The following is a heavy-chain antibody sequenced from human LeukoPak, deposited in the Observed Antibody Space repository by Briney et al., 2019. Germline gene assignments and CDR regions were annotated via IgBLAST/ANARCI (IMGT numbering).Heavy chain of an antibody. D-gene: IGHD1-14*01. J-gene: IGHJ4*02. V-gene: IGHV3-53*01. CDR3: ARGVEPLAANTLAY. CDR2: LYSDGNT. CDR1: GFTVITND. Sequence: GGSLRLSCAASGFTVITNDMTWVRQAPGTGLEWVSVLYSDGNTKYADSVQGRFTISRGNSKNTLYLEMNSLSPDDTAVYYCARGVEPLAANTLAYWGQGTLVTVSS.